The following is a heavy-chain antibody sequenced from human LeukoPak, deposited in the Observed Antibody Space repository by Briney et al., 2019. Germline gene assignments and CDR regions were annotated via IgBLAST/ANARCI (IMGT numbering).Heavy chain of an antibody. V-gene: IGHV1-18*01. CDR1: GYTFTIDV. Sequence: ASVKVSCKASGYTFTIDVSSGVRQAPGQGLERMGWISGYMGNINYAQKLQGRVTMTTDTSTSTAYMELRLRSRDETAVYYCARDVAPIYPHGMDVWGQGTTVTVSS. CDR3: ARDVAPIYPHGMDV. J-gene: IGHJ6*02. CDR2: ISGYMGNI. D-gene: IGHD3-3*01.